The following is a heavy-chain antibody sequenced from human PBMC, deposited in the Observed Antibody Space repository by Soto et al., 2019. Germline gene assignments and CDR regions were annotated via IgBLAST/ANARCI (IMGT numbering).Heavy chain of an antibody. CDR1: GFKFSDYW. J-gene: IGHJ4*02. CDR2: IKHDTSEA. Sequence: GGSLRLSCAASGFKFSDYWMSWVRQAPGKGLEWVGNIKHDTSEAHYADSVKGRFTITRDNIKNFLFLQMNGLRSDDTASYYCARDGLLFSGPYRPSRFDYWGPGTLVTVSS. D-gene: IGHD3-16*02. V-gene: IGHV3-7*03. CDR3: ARDGLLFSGPYRPSRFDY.